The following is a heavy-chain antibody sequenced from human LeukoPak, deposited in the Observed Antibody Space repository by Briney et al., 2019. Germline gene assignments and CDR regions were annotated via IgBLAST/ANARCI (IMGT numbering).Heavy chain of an antibody. Sequence: ASVKVSCKASGYTFTGYYMHWVRQAPGQGLEWMGWINPNSGGTNYAQKFQGRVTMTRDTSISTAYMELSRLRSDDTAVYYCARDRDCSSTSCYGWYFDLWGRGTLVTVSS. J-gene: IGHJ2*01. CDR2: INPNSGGT. V-gene: IGHV1-2*02. CDR1: GYTFTGYY. CDR3: ARDRDCSSTSCYGWYFDL. D-gene: IGHD2-2*01.